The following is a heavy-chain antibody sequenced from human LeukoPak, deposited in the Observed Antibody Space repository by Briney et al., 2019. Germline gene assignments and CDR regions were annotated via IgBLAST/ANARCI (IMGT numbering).Heavy chain of an antibody. J-gene: IGHJ4*02. CDR2: IPYDVSNK. CDR3: AKDQMGHIAAVDY. Sequence: GGSLRLSCAASGFTFSSYGMHWVRQAPGRGLEWVAVIPYDVSNKYYADSAKGRFTISRDNSKNTLYLQMNSLRAEDTAVYYCAKDQMGHIAAVDYWGQGTLVTVSS. V-gene: IGHV3-30*18. D-gene: IGHD6-13*01. CDR1: GFTFSSYG.